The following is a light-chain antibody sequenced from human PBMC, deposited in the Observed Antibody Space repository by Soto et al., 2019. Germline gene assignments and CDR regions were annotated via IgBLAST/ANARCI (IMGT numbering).Light chain of an antibody. Sequence: DIQMTQSPTSLSASVGDRVIITCRANQSISTLLNWYQQKPGKAPKLLMFAASILQTGVPSRFSGSGSGTDFTLTINSLQPEDFATYYRQQSYSTFPLTFGQGTRLEIK. CDR1: QSISTL. J-gene: IGKJ5*01. CDR3: QQSYSTFPLT. CDR2: AAS. V-gene: IGKV1-39*01.